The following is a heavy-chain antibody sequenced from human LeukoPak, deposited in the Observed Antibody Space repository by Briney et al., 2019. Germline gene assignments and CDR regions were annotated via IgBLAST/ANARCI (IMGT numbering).Heavy chain of an antibody. CDR3: ARGTSIVATDVNFDY. V-gene: IGHV4-31*03. J-gene: IGHJ4*02. Sequence: SETLSLTCTVSGGSISSGGYYWSWIRQHPGKGLGWIGYIYYSGSTYYNPSLKSRVTISVDTSKNQFSLKLSSVTAADTAVYYCARGTSIVATDVNFDYWGQGTLVTVSS. CDR1: GGSISSGGYY. D-gene: IGHD5-12*01. CDR2: IYYSGST.